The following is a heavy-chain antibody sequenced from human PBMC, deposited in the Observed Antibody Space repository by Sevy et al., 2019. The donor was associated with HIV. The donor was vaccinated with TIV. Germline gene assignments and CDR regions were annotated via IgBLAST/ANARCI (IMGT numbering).Heavy chain of an antibody. V-gene: IGHV3-48*02. J-gene: IGHJ4*02. CDR3: ARGAIFGVSDRITYYFDY. CDR1: GFTFSSYS. D-gene: IGHD3-3*01. Sequence: GSLRLSCAASGFTFSSYSMNWVRQAPGKGLEWVSYISSSSSTIYYADSVKGRFTISRDNAKNSLYLQMNSLRDEDTAVYYCARGAIFGVSDRITYYFDYWGQGTLVTVSS. CDR2: ISSSSSTI.